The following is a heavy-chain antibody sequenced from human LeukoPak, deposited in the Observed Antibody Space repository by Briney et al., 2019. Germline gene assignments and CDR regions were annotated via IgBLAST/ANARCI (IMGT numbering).Heavy chain of an antibody. Sequence: SETLSLTCTVSGGSISSSSYYRGWIRQPPEKGLEWIGSIYYSGSTYYNPSLKSRVTISVDTSKNQFSLKLSSVTAADTAVYYCARYCSSTSCNLDYWGQGTLVTVSS. V-gene: IGHV4-39*01. CDR1: GGSISSSSYY. D-gene: IGHD2-2*01. J-gene: IGHJ4*02. CDR3: ARYCSSTSCNLDY. CDR2: IYYSGST.